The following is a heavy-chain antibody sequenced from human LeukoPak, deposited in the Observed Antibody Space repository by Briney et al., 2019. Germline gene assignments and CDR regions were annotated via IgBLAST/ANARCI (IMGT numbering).Heavy chain of an antibody. J-gene: IGHJ4*02. CDR3: AREGRLYDSSGYYFDY. V-gene: IGHV1-69*04. CDR2: IIPILGIA. D-gene: IGHD3-22*01. Sequence: SVKVSCKASGGTFSSYAISWVRQAPGQGLEWMGRIIPILGIANYAQKFQGRVTITADKSTSTAYMEQSSLRSEDTAVYYCAREGRLYDSSGYYFDYWGQGTLVTVSS. CDR1: GGTFSSYA.